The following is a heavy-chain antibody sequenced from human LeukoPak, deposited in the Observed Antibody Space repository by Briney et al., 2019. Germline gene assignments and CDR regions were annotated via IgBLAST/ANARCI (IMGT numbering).Heavy chain of an antibody. CDR3: ARENDYGDRPFDY. CDR2: ISSSGSNI. Sequence: GGSLRLSCAASGFTFSSYEMNWVRLAPGKGLEWVSYISSSGSNIYYADSVKGRFTISRDNAKNSLYLQMSNLRAEDTAVYYCARENDYGDRPFDYWGQGTLVTVSS. CDR1: GFTFSSYE. J-gene: IGHJ4*02. D-gene: IGHD4-17*01. V-gene: IGHV3-48*03.